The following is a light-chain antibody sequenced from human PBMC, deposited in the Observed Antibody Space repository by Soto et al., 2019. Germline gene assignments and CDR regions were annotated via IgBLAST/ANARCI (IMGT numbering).Light chain of an antibody. J-gene: IGKJ4*01. CDR2: KAS. CDR3: QQYNVYST. CDR1: QTISSW. Sequence: DIQMTQSPSTLSGSVGDRVTITFRASQTISSWLAWYQQKPGKAPKLLIYKASTLKSGVPSRFSGSGSGTEFTLTISSLRPDDSATYYCQQYNVYSTFGGGTKVDNK. V-gene: IGKV1-5*03.